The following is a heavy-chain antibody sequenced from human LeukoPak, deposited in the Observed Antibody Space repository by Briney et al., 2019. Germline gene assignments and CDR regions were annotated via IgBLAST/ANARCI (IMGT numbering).Heavy chain of an antibody. Sequence: GESLKISCKASGYSFTSYWIGWVRQMPGKGLEWMGIIYPGDSDTSYSPSFQGQVTISDDKSISTAYLQWSSLKASDTAMYYCARSEQSYYYGSGSRYYYYYYYMDVWGKGTTVTVSS. CDR2: IYPGDSDT. V-gene: IGHV5-51*01. CDR1: GYSFTSYW. CDR3: ARSEQSYYYGSGSRYYYYYYYMDV. D-gene: IGHD3-10*01. J-gene: IGHJ6*03.